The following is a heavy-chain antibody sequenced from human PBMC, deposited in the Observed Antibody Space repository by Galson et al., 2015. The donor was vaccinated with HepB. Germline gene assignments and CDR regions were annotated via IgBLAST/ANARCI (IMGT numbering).Heavy chain of an antibody. J-gene: IGHJ4*02. D-gene: IGHD6-13*01. V-gene: IGHV1-69*04. CDR3: ARDEGSSSSHRDFDY. CDR1: GGTFSSYA. CDR2: IIPILGIA. Sequence: SVKVSCKASGGTFSSYAISWVRQAPGQGLEWMGRIIPILGIANYAQKFQGRVTITADKSTSTAYMELSSLRSEDTAVYYCARDEGSSSSHRDFDYWGQGTLVTVSS.